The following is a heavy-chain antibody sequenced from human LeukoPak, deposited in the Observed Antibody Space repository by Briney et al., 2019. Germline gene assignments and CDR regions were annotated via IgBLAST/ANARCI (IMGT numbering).Heavy chain of an antibody. V-gene: IGHV3-23*01. Sequence: GGSLRLSCAASGFTFSSYAMSWVRQAPGKGLEWVSSISGSVGRTYYADSVKGRFTISRDNSKNTLYLQMNSLRAEDTAVYYCAKVVGSSGYYSDYWGQGTLVTVSS. CDR3: AKVVGSSGYYSDY. J-gene: IGHJ4*02. CDR2: ISGSVGRT. D-gene: IGHD3-22*01. CDR1: GFTFSSYA.